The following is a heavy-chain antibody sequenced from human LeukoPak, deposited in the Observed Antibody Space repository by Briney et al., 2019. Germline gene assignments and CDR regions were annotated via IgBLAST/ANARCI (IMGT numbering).Heavy chain of an antibody. J-gene: IGHJ5*02. D-gene: IGHD3-10*01. V-gene: IGHV1-18*01. CDR3: ARDAREVLFWFGEFFP. CDR2: ISGYNGKT. CDR1: GYTFTSYG. Sequence: ASVKVSCKASGYTFTSYGISWVRQAPGQGLERMGWISGYNGKTNYAQKFQGRVTMTTDTSTSTAYMELRSLRSDDTAVYYCARDAREVLFWFGEFFPWGQGTLVTVSS.